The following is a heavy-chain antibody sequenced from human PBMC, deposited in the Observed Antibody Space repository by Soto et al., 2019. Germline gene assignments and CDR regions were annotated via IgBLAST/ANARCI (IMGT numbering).Heavy chain of an antibody. CDR2: IWYDGSNK. CDR3: AREEIVVARGYFDY. J-gene: IGHJ4*02. CDR1: GFTFSSYG. Sequence: QVQLVESGGGVVQPGRSLRLSCAASGFTFSSYGMHWVRQAPGKGLEWVAVIWYDGSNKYYADSVKGRFTISRDNSKYTLYLQMNSLRAEDTAVYYCAREEIVVARGYFDYWGQGTLVTVSS. V-gene: IGHV3-33*01. D-gene: IGHD3-22*01.